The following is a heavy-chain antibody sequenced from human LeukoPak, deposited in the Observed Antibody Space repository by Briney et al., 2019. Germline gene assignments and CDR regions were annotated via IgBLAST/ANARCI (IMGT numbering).Heavy chain of an antibody. CDR1: GFTFSDYY. CDR3: ARRTVTRDWYLDL. Sequence: GGSLRLSCAASGFTFSDYYMSWIRQAPGKGLEWVSYISSGGTTIYYADSVKGRFTISRDNAKNSLYLQMNSLRAEDTAVYYCARRTVTRDWYLDLWGRGTLVTVSS. V-gene: IGHV3-11*01. CDR2: ISSGGTTI. D-gene: IGHD4-17*01. J-gene: IGHJ2*01.